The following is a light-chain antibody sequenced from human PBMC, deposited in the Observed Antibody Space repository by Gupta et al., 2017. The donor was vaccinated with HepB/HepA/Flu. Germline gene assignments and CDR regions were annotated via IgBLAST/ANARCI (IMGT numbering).Light chain of an antibody. J-gene: IGKJ1*01. CDR3: QQVDNYSRT. V-gene: IGKV4-1*01. CDR2: WAS. CDR1: QSLLNSAKDKNY. Sequence: DIVMTQSPDSLSVSLGEMATLYCKSSQSLLNSAKDKNYLAGYQKRPGQPPKRLISWASTREAGVPDGFSGSGSGTDFTLTISRLQAEDVAVYYCQQVDNYSRTFGQGTKVEVK.